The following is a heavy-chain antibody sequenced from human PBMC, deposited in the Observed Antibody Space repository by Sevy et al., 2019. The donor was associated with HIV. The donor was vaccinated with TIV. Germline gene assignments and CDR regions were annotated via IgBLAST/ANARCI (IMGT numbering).Heavy chain of an antibody. V-gene: IGHV3-23*01. CDR3: AKALMRIFGVVISFYYYGMDV. CDR1: GFTFSSYA. D-gene: IGHD3-3*01. Sequence: GGYLRLSCAASGFTFSSYAMSCVRQAPGKGLERVSAISGSGGSTYYADSVKGRFTISRDNSKNTLYLQMNSLRAEDTAAYHCAKALMRIFGVVISFYYYGMDVWGQGTTVAVSS. CDR2: ISGSGGST. J-gene: IGHJ6*02.